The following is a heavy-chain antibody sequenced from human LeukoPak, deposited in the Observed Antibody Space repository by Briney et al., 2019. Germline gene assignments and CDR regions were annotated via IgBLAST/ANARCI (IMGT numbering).Heavy chain of an antibody. Sequence: ASVKVSCKASGYTFTSYGISWVRQAPGQGLEWMGWISAYNGNTNYAQKLQGRVTMTTDISTSTAYMELRSLRSDDTAVYYCARDQGRGYSATANDYWGQGTLVTVSS. CDR3: ARDQGRGYSATANDY. CDR2: ISAYNGNT. CDR1: GYTFTSYG. D-gene: IGHD5-12*01. V-gene: IGHV1-18*01. J-gene: IGHJ4*02.